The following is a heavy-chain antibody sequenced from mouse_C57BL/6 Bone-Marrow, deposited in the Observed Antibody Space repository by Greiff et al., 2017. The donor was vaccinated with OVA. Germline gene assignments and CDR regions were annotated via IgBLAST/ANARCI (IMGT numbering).Heavy chain of an antibody. J-gene: IGHJ2*01. CDR2: IDPSDSYT. CDR1: GYTFTSYW. CDR3: ARSGITTGVGY. Sequence: QVQLQQPGAELVKPGASVKLSCKASGYTFTSYWMQWVKQRPGQGLEWIGEIDPSDSYTNYNQKFKGKATLTVDTSSSTAYMQLSSLTSEDSAVYYCARSGITTGVGYWGQGTTLTVSS. D-gene: IGHD1-1*01. V-gene: IGHV1-50*01.